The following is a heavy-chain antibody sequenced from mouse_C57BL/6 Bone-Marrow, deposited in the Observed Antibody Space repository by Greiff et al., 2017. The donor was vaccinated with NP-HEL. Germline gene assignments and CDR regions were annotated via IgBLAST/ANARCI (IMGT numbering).Heavy chain of an antibody. J-gene: IGHJ4*01. CDR2: IWSGGST. CDR1: GFSFTSYG. CDR3: ARKGYGNSYYYAMDY. D-gene: IGHD2-1*01. Sequence: QLPESGPGLVQPSQSLSITCTVSGFSFTSYGVHWVRQSPGKGLEWRGVIWSGGSTDYNAAFISRLSISKDNSKSQVFFKMNSLQADDTAIYYCARKGYGNSYYYAMDYWGQGTSVTVSS. V-gene: IGHV2-2*01.